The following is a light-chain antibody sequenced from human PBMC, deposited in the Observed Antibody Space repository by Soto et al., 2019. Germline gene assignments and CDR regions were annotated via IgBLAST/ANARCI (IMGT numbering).Light chain of an antibody. Sequence: QSVLTQPASVSESPGQSITIPCTGTSSDVGGYNYVSWYQQYPGKAPKLMIYDVTNRPSGVSDRFSGSKSGNRASLTISGLQAEDEAFYYCRSYASGSTLVVFGGGTKLTVL. J-gene: IGLJ2*01. CDR2: DVT. CDR3: RSYASGSTLVV. CDR1: SSDVGGYNY. V-gene: IGLV2-14*03.